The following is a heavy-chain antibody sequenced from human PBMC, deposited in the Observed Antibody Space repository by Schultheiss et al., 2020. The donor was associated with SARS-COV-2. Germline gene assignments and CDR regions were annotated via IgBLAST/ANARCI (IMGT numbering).Heavy chain of an antibody. CDR2: IYYSGST. CDR3: ARYYGDPEAFDY. Sequence: SETLSLTCTVSGGSISSGGSSWSWIRQHPGKGLEWIGYIYYSGSTYYNPSLMSRVTISVDTSKNQFSLKLSSVTAADTAVYYCARYYGDPEAFDYWGQGTLVTVSS. J-gene: IGHJ4*02. CDR1: GGSISSGGSS. D-gene: IGHD4-17*01. V-gene: IGHV4-30-4*08.